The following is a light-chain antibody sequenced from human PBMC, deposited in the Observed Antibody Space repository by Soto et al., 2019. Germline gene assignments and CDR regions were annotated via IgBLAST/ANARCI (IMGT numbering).Light chain of an antibody. V-gene: IGKV1-39*01. CDR2: AAS. CDR1: QSISSY. CDR3: QQSYSTLWT. Sequence: DIQMTQSPSSLSASVGDRVTITCRASQSISSYLNWYQQKPGKAPKLLIYAASSLQSGVPSRFSGSGSETDFTLIISSLQPEDFATYYCQQSYSTLWTFGQGTKVDIK. J-gene: IGKJ1*01.